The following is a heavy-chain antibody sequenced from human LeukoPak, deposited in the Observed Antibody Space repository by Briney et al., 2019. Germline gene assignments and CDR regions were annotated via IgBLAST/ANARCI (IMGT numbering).Heavy chain of an antibody. V-gene: IGHV4-31*03. CDR3: ARSDGFHIAVAGSNWFDP. D-gene: IGHD6-19*01. J-gene: IGHJ5*02. Sequence: SETLSLTCTVSGGSISSGGYYWSWIRQHPGKGLEWIGYIYYSGSTYYNPSLKSRVTISVDTSKNQFSLKLSSVTAGDTAVYYCARSDGFHIAVAGSNWFDPWGQGTLVTVSS. CDR1: GGSISSGGYY. CDR2: IYYSGST.